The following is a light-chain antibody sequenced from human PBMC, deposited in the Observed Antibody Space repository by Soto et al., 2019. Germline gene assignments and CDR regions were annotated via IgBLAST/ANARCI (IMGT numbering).Light chain of an antibody. Sequence: EIVLTQSPATLSLSPGERATLSCRASQSVSSYLAWYQQKPGQAPRLLIYDASNRATGIPARFSGSGSGTDFTLTISSLEPEDFAVYYCQQRSNSLTFGQGTKLDIK. V-gene: IGKV3-11*01. CDR1: QSVSSY. J-gene: IGKJ2*01. CDR3: QQRSNSLT. CDR2: DAS.